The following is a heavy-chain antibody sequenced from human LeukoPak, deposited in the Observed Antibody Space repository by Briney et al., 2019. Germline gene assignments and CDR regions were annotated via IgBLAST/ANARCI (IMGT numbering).Heavy chain of an antibody. V-gene: IGHV3-23*01. CDR3: AKVPGIFGGANDY. Sequence: GGSLRLSCAASGFTFSSYAMSWVRQAPGKGLEWVSSISGSGGSTYYADSVKGRFTISRDNSKNTLYLQMNSLRAEDTAVYYCAKVPGIFGGANDYWGQGTLVTVSS. D-gene: IGHD3-16*01. CDR1: GFTFSSYA. CDR2: ISGSGGST. J-gene: IGHJ4*02.